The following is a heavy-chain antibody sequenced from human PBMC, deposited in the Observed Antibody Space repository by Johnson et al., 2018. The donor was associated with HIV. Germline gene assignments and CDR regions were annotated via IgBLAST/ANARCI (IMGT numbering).Heavy chain of an antibody. Sequence: VQLVESRGVLVQPGGSLRLSCAASGFTVSSNEMSWVRQAPGKGLEWVSYISGGSTYNGDSVKGRSTLSRDNAKNSLYLQMNSLRAEDTALYYCAKDLLGGNKGFDAFDIGGQGTMGTVSS. CDR3: AKDLLGGNKGFDAFDI. J-gene: IGHJ3*02. CDR2: ISGGST. CDR1: GFTVSSNE. D-gene: IGHD4-23*01. V-gene: IGHV3-38-3*01.